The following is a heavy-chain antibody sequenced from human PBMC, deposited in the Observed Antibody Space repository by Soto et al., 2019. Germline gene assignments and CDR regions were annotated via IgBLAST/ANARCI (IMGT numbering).Heavy chain of an antibody. Sequence: VKVSCKVSGYTLTELSMHWVRQAPVKGLEWMGGFDPEDGETIYAQKFQGRVTMTEDTSTDTAYMELSSLRSEDTAVYYCATVLGGGYWEYPDAFDIWGQGTMVTVSS. J-gene: IGHJ3*02. V-gene: IGHV1-24*01. CDR3: ATVLGGGYWEYPDAFDI. CDR2: FDPEDGET. D-gene: IGHD3-22*01. CDR1: GYTLTELS.